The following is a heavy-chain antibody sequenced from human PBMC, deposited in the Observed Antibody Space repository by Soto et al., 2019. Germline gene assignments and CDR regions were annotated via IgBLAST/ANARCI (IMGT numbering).Heavy chain of an antibody. CDR1: GYTFTSYG. J-gene: IGHJ4*02. Sequence: ASVKVSCKASGYTFTSYGISWVRQAPGQGLEWMGWISAYNGNTNYAQKLQGRVTMTTDTSTSTAYMELRSLRSDDTAVYYCARVRTLDDYIWGSYRYFHPKNKYYFDYWGQGTLVTVSS. CDR2: ISAYNGNT. D-gene: IGHD3-16*02. V-gene: IGHV1-18*01. CDR3: ARVRTLDDYIWGSYRYFHPKNKYYFDY.